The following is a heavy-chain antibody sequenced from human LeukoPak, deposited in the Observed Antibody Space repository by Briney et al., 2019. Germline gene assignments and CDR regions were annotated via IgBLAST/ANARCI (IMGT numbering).Heavy chain of an antibody. J-gene: IGHJ4*02. V-gene: IGHV3-48*03. CDR3: VRGRHSANNYGGDY. D-gene: IGHD5-12*01. Sequence: GGCLRLSCATSGFTFSAYEMNWVRPAPGKGLEWISYISDSGVSIHYADSVRGRFSISRDNAKDALLLQMNTLRAEDTAVYYCVRGRHSANNYGGDYWGQGTLVTVSS. CDR1: GFTFSAYE. CDR2: ISDSGVSI.